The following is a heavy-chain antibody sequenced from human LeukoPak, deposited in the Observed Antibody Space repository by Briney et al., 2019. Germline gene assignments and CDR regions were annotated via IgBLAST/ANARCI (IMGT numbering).Heavy chain of an antibody. Sequence: PGGSLRLSCVASGFNFRSHAMYWVRQAPGKGLEWVAMISYDGNFKYYADSMKGRFTISRDGSQNTLFLQIRSLRPEDTAVYYCARDQRGARGMDVWGKGTTVTVSS. J-gene: IGHJ6*04. CDR1: GFNFRSHA. V-gene: IGHV3-30*04. D-gene: IGHD3-16*01. CDR3: ARDQRGARGMDV. CDR2: ISYDGNFK.